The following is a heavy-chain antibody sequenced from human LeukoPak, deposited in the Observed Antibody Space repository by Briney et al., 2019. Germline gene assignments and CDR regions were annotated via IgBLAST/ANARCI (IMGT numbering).Heavy chain of an antibody. Sequence: SETLSLTCTLSGGSISSSSDYWAWSRQPPGKGRDWIGSFHYSGTPFYNPSLTSPVTISVDTSKNQDTLKQSSVTAADTAVYYCANRESLSSSQWNYFACWGQGTLVTVSS. D-gene: IGHD6-19*01. CDR2: FHYSGTP. CDR1: GGSISSSSDY. V-gene: IGHV4-39*01. CDR3: ANRESLSSSQWNYFAC. J-gene: IGHJ4*02.